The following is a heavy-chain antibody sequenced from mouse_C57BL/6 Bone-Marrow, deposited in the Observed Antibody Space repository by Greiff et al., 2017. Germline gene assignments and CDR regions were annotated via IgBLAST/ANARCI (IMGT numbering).Heavy chain of an antibody. CDR1: GYTFTSYW. CDR3: ARVYYCYAMDY. V-gene: IGHV1-55*01. D-gene: IGHD2-1*01. CDR2: IYPGSGST. J-gene: IGHJ4*01. Sequence: VQLKQPGAELVKPGASVKMSCKASGYTFTSYWITWVKQRPGQGLEWIGDIYPGSGSTNYNEKFKSKATLTVDTSSSTAYMQLSSLTSEDSAVYYCARVYYCYAMDYWGQGTSVTVSS.